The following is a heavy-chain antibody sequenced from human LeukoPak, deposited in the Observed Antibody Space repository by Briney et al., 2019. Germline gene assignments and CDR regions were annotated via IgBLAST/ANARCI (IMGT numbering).Heavy chain of an antibody. CDR3: VTNYYVTCAMDV. D-gene: IGHD3-10*02. CDR1: GFVVSSNY. J-gene: IGHJ6*02. Sequence: GGSLGLSCAASGFVVSSNYMTWVRQAPGKGLEWVSVIYGGGGLNYAASVKGRFTISRDKSKNTVYLQMNSLRVEDTAVYYCVTNYYVTCAMDVRGQGTTVTVSS. V-gene: IGHV3-66*02. CDR2: IYGGGGL.